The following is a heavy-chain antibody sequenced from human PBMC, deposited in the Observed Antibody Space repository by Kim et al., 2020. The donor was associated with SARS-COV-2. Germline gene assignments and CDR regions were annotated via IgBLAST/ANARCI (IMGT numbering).Heavy chain of an antibody. J-gene: IGHJ6*02. D-gene: IGHD1-1*01. Sequence: KGRFTISRDNAKNSLYLQMNSLRAEDTAVYYCAREVLERQYYYYYYGMDVWGQGTTVTVSS. V-gene: IGHV3-11*06. CDR3: AREVLERQYYYYYYGMDV.